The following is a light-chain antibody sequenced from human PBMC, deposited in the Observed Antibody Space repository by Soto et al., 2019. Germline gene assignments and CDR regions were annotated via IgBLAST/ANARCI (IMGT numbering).Light chain of an antibody. V-gene: IGKV3-15*01. Sequence: EIMMTRSPATLSVSPGERATLSCRASQSVSNKLAWYQQQPGRAPRLLIYGASTRATGIPARFSGSGSGTEFTLNISSLQSEDFAVYYCQQYNNWPPRYTFGQGTKLEIK. CDR1: QSVSNK. CDR3: QQYNNWPPRYT. CDR2: GAS. J-gene: IGKJ2*01.